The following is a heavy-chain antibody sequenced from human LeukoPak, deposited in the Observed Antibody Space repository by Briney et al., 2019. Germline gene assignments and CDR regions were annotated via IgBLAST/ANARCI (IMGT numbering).Heavy chain of an antibody. CDR3: ARAYGEYRSPLFDY. V-gene: IGHV4-34*01. D-gene: IGHD4-17*01. Sequence: SETLSLTCAVYGGSFSGYYWSWIRQPPGKGLEWIGEINHGGSTNYSPSLKSRVTMSVDTSKNQFSLKLSSVTAADTAVYYCARAYGEYRSPLFDYWGQGSLVTVSS. CDR2: INHGGST. CDR1: GGSFSGYY. J-gene: IGHJ4*02.